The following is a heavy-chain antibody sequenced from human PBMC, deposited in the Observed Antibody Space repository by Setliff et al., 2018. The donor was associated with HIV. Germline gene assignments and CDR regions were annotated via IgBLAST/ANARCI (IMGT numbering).Heavy chain of an antibody. CDR2: INHSGST. V-gene: IGHV4-34*01. CDR3: AHIAARPVRYYYYGMDV. Sequence: SETLSLTCAVYGGSFSGYYWSWIRQPPGKGLEWIGEINHSGSTNYNPSLKSRVTISVDTSKNQFSLKLSSVTAADTAVYYCAHIAARPVRYYYYGMDVWGPGTTVTVSS. CDR1: GGSFSGYY. J-gene: IGHJ6*02. D-gene: IGHD6-6*01.